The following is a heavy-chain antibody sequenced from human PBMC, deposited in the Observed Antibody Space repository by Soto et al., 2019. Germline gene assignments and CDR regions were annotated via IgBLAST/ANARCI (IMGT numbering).Heavy chain of an antibody. CDR3: ARNVGYCISTSCYPYGMDV. CDR2: MNPNSGNT. D-gene: IGHD2-2*01. J-gene: IGHJ6*02. V-gene: IGHV1-8*01. CDR1: GYTFTSYD. Sequence: QVQLVQSGAEVKKPGASVKVSCKASGYTFTSYDINWVRQATGQGLEWMGWMNPNSGNTGYAQKFQGRVTMTRNTSISTADMELSSLRSEDTAVYYCARNVGYCISTSCYPYGMDVWGQGTTVTVSS.